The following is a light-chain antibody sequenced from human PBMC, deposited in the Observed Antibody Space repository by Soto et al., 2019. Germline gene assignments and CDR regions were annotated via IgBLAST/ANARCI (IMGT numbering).Light chain of an antibody. CDR1: QSVSSTY. J-gene: IGKJ3*01. CDR3: QQYGSSPLFT. V-gene: IGKV3-20*01. Sequence: EIVLTQSPGTLSLSPGERATLSCRASQSVSSTYLAWYQHKPGQAPRLLIYGAATRAAGVPDRFSGSGSGPDFTLTISRLEPEDFAVYYCQQYGSSPLFTFGPGTKVEIK. CDR2: GAA.